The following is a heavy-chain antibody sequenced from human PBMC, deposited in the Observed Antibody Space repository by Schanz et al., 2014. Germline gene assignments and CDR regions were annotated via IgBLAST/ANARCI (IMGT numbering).Heavy chain of an antibody. J-gene: IGHJ6*02. V-gene: IGHV3-11*06. Sequence: QVQLVESGGGLVKPGGSLRLSCVASGFTFSDYYMSWIRQAPGKGLEWVSYISSSCSYTNYADSVKGRFTISRDNAKNSLYLQMNSLRAEDTAVYYCARSYSSGWYPYYYGMDVWGQGTTVTVSS. CDR2: ISSSCSYT. D-gene: IGHD6-19*01. CDR3: ARSYSSGWYPYYYGMDV. CDR1: GFTFSDYY.